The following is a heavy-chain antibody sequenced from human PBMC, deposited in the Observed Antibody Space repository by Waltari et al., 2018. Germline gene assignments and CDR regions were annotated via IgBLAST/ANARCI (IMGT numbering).Heavy chain of an antibody. CDR3: ARIARGAYYYDSSGYLA. CDR1: GGSISISNW. V-gene: IGHV4-4*02. CDR2: IYHSGSS. J-gene: IGHJ5*02. Sequence: QVQLQDSGPGLVTPSGTLSLTCAVPGGSISISNWWSWVRQPPGKGLEWIGEIYHSGSSNYNPCHKSRCTIAVDKAKNQFSLKRSSVTAADTAVDYCARIARGAYYYDSSGYLAWGQGTLGTVSS. D-gene: IGHD3-22*01.